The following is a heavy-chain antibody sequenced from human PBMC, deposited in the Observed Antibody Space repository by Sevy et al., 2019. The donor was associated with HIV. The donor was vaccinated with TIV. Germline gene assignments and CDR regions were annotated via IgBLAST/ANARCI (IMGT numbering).Heavy chain of an antibody. CDR3: ARLALPTFFD. Sequence: GESLKISCKGSGYSFTSYWIGWVRQMPGKGLEWMAIIYPGDSDSRYSPSLQGQVTISADKSISTAYLQWSSLKASDTAMYYCARLALPTFFDWGQGTLVTVSS. D-gene: IGHD3-16*01. V-gene: IGHV5-51*01. J-gene: IGHJ4*02. CDR2: IYPGDSDS. CDR1: GYSFTSYW.